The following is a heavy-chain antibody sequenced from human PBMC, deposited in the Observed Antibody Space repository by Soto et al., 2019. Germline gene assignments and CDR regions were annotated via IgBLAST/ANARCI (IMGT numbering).Heavy chain of an antibody. J-gene: IGHJ6*03. CDR3: ARGMNFGVVPRYYYMDV. V-gene: IGHV1-18*01. D-gene: IGHD3-3*01. Sequence: KSPWASVKVSCKASGYTSTNYGMHWVRQAPGQRLEWMGWISAYNGNTNYAQKLQGRVTMTTDTSTSTAYMELRSLRSDDTAVYYCARGMNFGVVPRYYYMDVWGKGTTVTVSS. CDR1: GYTSTNYG. CDR2: ISAYNGNT.